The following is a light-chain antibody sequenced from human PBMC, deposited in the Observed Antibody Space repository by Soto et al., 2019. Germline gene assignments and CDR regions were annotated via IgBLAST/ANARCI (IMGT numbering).Light chain of an antibody. Sequence: DIQMTQSPSTLSAYVGDRVTITCRASQSIGRWLAWYQQKPGKAPKLLIYEASSLESGVSSRFRGSGSGTEFTLIITSLQPDDFATYYCQQYESYRTFGPGTKVEIK. CDR2: EAS. V-gene: IGKV1-5*03. CDR3: QQYESYRT. J-gene: IGKJ1*01. CDR1: QSIGRW.